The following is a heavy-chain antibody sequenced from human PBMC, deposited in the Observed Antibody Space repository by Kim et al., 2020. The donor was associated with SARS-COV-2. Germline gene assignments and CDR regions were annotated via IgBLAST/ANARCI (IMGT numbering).Heavy chain of an antibody. J-gene: IGHJ6*02. D-gene: IGHD3-10*01. CDR3: ARGGYGSGSYYPYYYYDMDV. Sequence: SETLSLTCAVYGGSFSGYYWSWIRQPPGKGLEWIGEINHSGSTNYNPSLKSRVTISVDTSKNQFSLKLSSVTAADTAVYYCARGGYGSGSYYPYYYYDMDVWGQGTTVTVSS. CDR2: INHSGST. V-gene: IGHV4-34*01. CDR1: GGSFSGYY.